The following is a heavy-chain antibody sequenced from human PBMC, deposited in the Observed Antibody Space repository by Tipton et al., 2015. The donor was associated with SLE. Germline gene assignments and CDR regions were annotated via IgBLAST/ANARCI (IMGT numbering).Heavy chain of an antibody. CDR2: IYHTGIT. Sequence: TLSLTCAVSGYSISSGFYWGWIRQPPGKGLEWIGSIYHTGITYYNPSLKSRVTISLDTSKNQFSLNLASVTAADTAVYYCARGPTPVDPWGQGTLVTVSS. J-gene: IGHJ5*02. CDR1: GYSISSGFY. CDR3: ARGPTPVDP. V-gene: IGHV4-38-2*01.